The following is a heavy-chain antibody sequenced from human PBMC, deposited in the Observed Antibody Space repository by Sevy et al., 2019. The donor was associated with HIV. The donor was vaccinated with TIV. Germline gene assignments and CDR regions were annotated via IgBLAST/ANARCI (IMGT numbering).Heavy chain of an antibody. V-gene: IGHV3-72*01. CDR3: ATHAGIAAAGRVFDY. Sequence: GGSLRLSWVASGFTFSDHYMEWVRQAPGKGLEWVGRTRNKADGYTTEDAASVKGRFTISRDESKNSLYVQMNSLKAEDTAVYYCATHAGIAAAGRVFDYWGQGTLVTVSS. CDR1: GFTFSDHY. CDR2: TRNKADGYTT. J-gene: IGHJ4*02. D-gene: IGHD6-13*01.